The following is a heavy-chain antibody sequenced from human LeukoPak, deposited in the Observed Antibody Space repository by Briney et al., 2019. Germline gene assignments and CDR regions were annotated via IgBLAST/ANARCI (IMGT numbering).Heavy chain of an antibody. Sequence: GGSLRLSCAASGFTFSSYEMNWVRQAPGKGLEWVSYISSSGSTIYYADSVKGRFTISRDNAKNSLYLQMNSLRAEDTAVYYCATVEQWLVRPLDYWGQGTLVTVSS. D-gene: IGHD6-19*01. J-gene: IGHJ4*02. CDR2: ISSSGSTI. CDR3: ATVEQWLVRPLDY. CDR1: GFTFSSYE. V-gene: IGHV3-48*03.